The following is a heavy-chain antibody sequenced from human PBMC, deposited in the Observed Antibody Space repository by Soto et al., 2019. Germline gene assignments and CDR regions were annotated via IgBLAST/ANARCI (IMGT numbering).Heavy chain of an antibody. D-gene: IGHD3-3*01. J-gene: IGHJ6*02. CDR2: IYHSGST. CDR3: ARGSRGAYYDFWITYGMDV. V-gene: IGHV4-30-2*01. CDR1: GGSISSGGYS. Sequence: QLQLQESGSGLVKPSQTLSLTCAVSGGSISSGGYSWSWIRQPPGKGLEWIGYIYHSGSTYYNPSLQSRVTISVDRSKNQFSLKLSSATAADTAVYYCARGSRGAYYDFWITYGMDVWGQGTTVTVSS.